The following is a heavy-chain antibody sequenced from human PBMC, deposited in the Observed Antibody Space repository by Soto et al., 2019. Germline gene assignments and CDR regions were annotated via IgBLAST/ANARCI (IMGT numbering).Heavy chain of an antibody. V-gene: IGHV1-69*08. J-gene: IGHJ4*02. CDR2: IIPILGIA. CDR3: ARDRSIAAAEFDY. D-gene: IGHD6-13*01. Sequence: QVQLVQSGAEVKKPGSSVKVSCKASGGTFSSYTISWVRQAPGQGLEWMGRIIPILGIANYAQKFQGRVTITADKSTRTAYMELSSLRSEDTVVYYCARDRSIAAAEFDYWGQGTLVTVST. CDR1: GGTFSSYT.